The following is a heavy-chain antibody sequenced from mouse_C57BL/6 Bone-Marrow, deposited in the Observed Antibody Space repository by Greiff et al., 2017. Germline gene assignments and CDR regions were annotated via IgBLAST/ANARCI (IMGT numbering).Heavy chain of an antibody. Sequence: QVQLQQSGADLARPGASLKLSCTASGYTFTSYGISWVQQTTGQGLEWIADIYPRSGNTYYNEKFKGKATLTTDKSSSTPYLQLRSLTSEDSAVYFCAGGANYCGSRLDYWGQGTRVTVSS. CDR1: GYTFTSYG. J-gene: IGHJ2*03. CDR3: AGGANYCGSRLDY. D-gene: IGHD1-1*01. CDR2: IYPRSGNT. V-gene: IGHV1-81*01.